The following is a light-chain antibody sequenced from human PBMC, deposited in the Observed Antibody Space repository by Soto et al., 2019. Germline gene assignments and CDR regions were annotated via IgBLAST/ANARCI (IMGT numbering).Light chain of an antibody. J-gene: IGLJ2*01. CDR3: AAWDDSLSGVL. V-gene: IGLV1-44*01. Sequence: QLVLTQPPSASGTPGQGVTISCSGSISNIGSRTVNWFQHLPGTAPKLLIYTGNQRPSGVPDRFSGSRSGTSASLAISGLQSEDEADYYCAAWDDSLSGVLFGGGTKLTVL. CDR2: TGN. CDR1: ISNIGSRT.